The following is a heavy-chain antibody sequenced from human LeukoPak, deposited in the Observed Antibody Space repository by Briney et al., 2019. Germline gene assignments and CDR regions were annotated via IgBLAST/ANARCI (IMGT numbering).Heavy chain of an antibody. Sequence: PVKACCTPFRRIFSSSAISWLRQAAGHRRECRGRFQPILVKSNVAQKLQGRVTLTADKSTSTAYMELSSLRCEDTALYYCARGLRWGIAAAGHYSYGMDVWGQGATVTVSS. CDR1: RRIFSSSA. J-gene: IGHJ6*02. CDR2: FQPILVKS. D-gene: IGHD6-13*01. V-gene: IGHV1-69*04. CDR3: ARGLRWGIAAAGHYSYGMDV.